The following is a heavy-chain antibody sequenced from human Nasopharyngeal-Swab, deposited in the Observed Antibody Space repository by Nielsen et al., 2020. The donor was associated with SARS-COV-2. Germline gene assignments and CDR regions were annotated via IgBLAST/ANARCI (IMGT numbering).Heavy chain of an antibody. Sequence: GESLKISCAASGFTFSSYSMNWVRQAPGKGLEWVSSISSSSSYIYYADSVKGRFTISRDNAKNSLYLQMNSLRAEDTALYYCAKATATTRYDFWSGANYYYGMDVWGQGTTVTVSS. CDR3: AKATATTRYDFWSGANYYYGMDV. J-gene: IGHJ6*02. CDR2: ISSSSSYI. CDR1: GFTFSSYS. V-gene: IGHV3-21*04. D-gene: IGHD3-3*01.